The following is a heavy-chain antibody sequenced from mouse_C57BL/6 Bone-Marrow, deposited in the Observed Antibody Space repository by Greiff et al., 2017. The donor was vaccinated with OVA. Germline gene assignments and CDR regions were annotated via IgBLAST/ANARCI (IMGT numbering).Heavy chain of an antibody. CDR1: GYSITSDY. Sequence: EVQLQQSGPGLAKPSQTLSLTCSVTGYSITSDYWNWIRKFPGNKLEYMGYISYSGSTYYNPSLKSRISITRDTSKNQYYLQLNSVTTEDTATYYCARYPSHYYGNYVDYFDYWGQGTTLTVSS. CDR3: ARYPSHYYGNYVDYFDY. V-gene: IGHV3-8*01. CDR2: ISYSGST. J-gene: IGHJ2*01. D-gene: IGHD2-1*01.